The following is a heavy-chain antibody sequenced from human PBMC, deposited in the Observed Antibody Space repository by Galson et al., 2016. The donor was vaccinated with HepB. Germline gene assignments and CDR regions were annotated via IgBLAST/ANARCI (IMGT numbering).Heavy chain of an antibody. Sequence: ETLSLTCTVSGGSISSSSYYWGWIRQPPGKGLEWIGSIYYSGSTYYNPSPKSRVTISVDTSKNQFSLKLSSVAAADTAVYYCTRHLKIQLWLRGNWFDPWGQGTLVTVSS. V-gene: IGHV4-39*01. CDR2: IYYSGST. CDR3: TRHLKIQLWLRGNWFDP. J-gene: IGHJ5*02. D-gene: IGHD5-18*01. CDR1: GGSISSSSYY.